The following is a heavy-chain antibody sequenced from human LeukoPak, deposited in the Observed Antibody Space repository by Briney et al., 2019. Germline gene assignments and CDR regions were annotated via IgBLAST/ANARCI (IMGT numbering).Heavy chain of an antibody. CDR2: IYSGGST. J-gene: IGHJ4*02. V-gene: IGHV3-66*01. CDR3: ARDQQWLVPDY. CDR1: GFTVSSNY. D-gene: IGHD6-19*01. Sequence: PGGPLRLSCAASGFTVSSNYMSWVRQAPGKGLEWVSVIYSGGSTYYADSVKGRFTISRDNSKNTLYLQMNSLRAEDTAVYYCARDQQWLVPDYWGQGTLVTVSS.